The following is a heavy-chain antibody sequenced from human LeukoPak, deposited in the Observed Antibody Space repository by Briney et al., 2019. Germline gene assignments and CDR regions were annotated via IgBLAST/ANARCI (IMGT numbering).Heavy chain of an antibody. D-gene: IGHD3-9*01. J-gene: IGHJ4*02. CDR3: ARARGLYYDILTGYSHFDY. Sequence: VASVKVSCKASGGTFSSYAISWVRQAPGQGLEWMGWISAYNGNTNYAQKLQGRVTMTTDTSTSTAYMELRSLRSDDTAVYYCARARGLYYDILTGYSHFDYWGQGTLVTVSS. CDR2: ISAYNGNT. CDR1: GGTFSSYA. V-gene: IGHV1-18*01.